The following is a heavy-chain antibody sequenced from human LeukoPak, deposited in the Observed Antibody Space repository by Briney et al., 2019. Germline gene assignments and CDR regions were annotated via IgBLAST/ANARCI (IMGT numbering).Heavy chain of an antibody. D-gene: IGHD1-1*01. CDR2: ISGSGGST. V-gene: IGHV3-23*01. J-gene: IGHJ4*02. Sequence: GGSLRLSCAASGFTVSSNYMSWVRQAPGKGLEWVSAISGSGGSTYYADSVKGRFTISRDNSKNTLYLQMNSLRAEDTAVYYCAKATGTFYYFDYWGQGTLVTVSS. CDR1: GFTVSSNY. CDR3: AKATGTFYYFDY.